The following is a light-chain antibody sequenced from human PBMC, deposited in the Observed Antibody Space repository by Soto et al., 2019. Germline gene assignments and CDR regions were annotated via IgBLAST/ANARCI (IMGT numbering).Light chain of an antibody. CDR3: SSIASSNTLV. CDR1: SSDIGTYNY. V-gene: IGLV2-14*01. CDR2: DVS. J-gene: IGLJ2*01. Sequence: QSALTQPASVSGSPGQSITISCIGTSSDIGTYNYVSWYQQHPGKAPNLMIFDVSNRPSGVSDRFSGSKSGNTASLTISGLQVEDEGDYYCSSIASSNTLVFGGGTKLTVL.